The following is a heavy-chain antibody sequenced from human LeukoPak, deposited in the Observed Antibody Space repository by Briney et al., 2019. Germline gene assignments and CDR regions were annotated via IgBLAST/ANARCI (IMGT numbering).Heavy chain of an antibody. Sequence: GGSLRLSCAASGFTFSSYAMHWVRQAPGKGLEWVAVISYDGSNKYYADSVKGRFTISRDNSKNTLYLQMNSLRAEDTAVYYCARVPSAAVAGTEFDYWGQGTLVTVSS. CDR3: ARVPSAAVAGTEFDY. CDR2: ISYDGSNK. CDR1: GFTFSSYA. J-gene: IGHJ4*02. D-gene: IGHD6-19*01. V-gene: IGHV3-30-3*01.